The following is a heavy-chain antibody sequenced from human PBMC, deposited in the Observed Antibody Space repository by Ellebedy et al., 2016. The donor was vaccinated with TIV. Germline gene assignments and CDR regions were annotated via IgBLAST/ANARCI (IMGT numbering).Heavy chain of an antibody. CDR2: LSGSGGTT. V-gene: IGHV3-23*01. J-gene: IGHJ5*02. CDR3: ARDRASGTYPNWFDP. CDR1: GFSFSNYA. D-gene: IGHD1-26*01. Sequence: GGSLRLSCAGSGFSFSNYAMHWVRQAPGEGLEWVSGLSGSGGTTHYADSVTGRFTISRGNSKNILYLQMTGLRAADTATYFCARDRASGTYPNWFDPWGRGTLISVSS.